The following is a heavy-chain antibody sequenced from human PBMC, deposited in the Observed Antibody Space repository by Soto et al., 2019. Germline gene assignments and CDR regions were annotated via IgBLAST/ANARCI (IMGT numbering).Heavy chain of an antibody. CDR2: IWYDGSNK. D-gene: IGHD6-19*01. CDR3: ARDTLYSSAVDY. J-gene: IGHJ4*02. Sequence: GGSLRLSCAASGFTFSSYGMHWVRQAPGKGLEWVAVIWYDGSNKYYADSVKGRFTISRDNSKNTLYLQMNSLRAEDTAVYYCARDTLYSSAVDYWGQGTLLTVSS. V-gene: IGHV3-33*01. CDR1: GFTFSSYG.